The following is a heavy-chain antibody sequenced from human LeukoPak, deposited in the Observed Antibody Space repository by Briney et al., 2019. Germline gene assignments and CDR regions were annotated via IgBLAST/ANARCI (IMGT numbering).Heavy chain of an antibody. Sequence: GGSLRLSCAASGFIFSDYNMRWVRHVPGKGLEWVSIISGDGGRTSYADSVKGRVTISRDNSKNSLYLQMNSLRTEDTAFYYCAKDVSGSIDSWGQGTLVTVSS. J-gene: IGHJ4*02. V-gene: IGHV3-43*02. CDR2: ISGDGGRT. CDR3: AKDVSGSIDS. CDR1: GFIFSDYN. D-gene: IGHD5/OR15-5a*01.